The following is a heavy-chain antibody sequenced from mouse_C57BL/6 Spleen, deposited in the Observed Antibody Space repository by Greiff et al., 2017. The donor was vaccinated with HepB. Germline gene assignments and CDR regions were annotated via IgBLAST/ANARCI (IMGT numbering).Heavy chain of an antibody. CDR1: GFTFSSYT. Sequence: DVQLQESGGGLVKPGGSLKLSCAASGFTFSSYTMSWVRQTPEKRLEWVATISGGGGNTYYPDSVKGRFTISRDNAKNTLYMQMSSLRSEDTALYYCAGQGLLWFAYWGQGTLVTVSA. J-gene: IGHJ3*01. V-gene: IGHV5-9*01. CDR3: AGQGLLWFAY. D-gene: IGHD3-1*01. CDR2: ISGGGGNT.